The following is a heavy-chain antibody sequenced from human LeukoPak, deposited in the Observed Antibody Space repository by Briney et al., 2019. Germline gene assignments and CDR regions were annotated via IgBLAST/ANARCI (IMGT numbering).Heavy chain of an antibody. CDR3: ARVTHDYDPIFDY. Sequence: PGGSLRLSCAASGFTFSSYAMHWVRQAPGKGLEWVAVISYDGGNKYYADSVKGRFTISRDNSKNTLYLQMNSLRAEDTAVYYCARVTHDYDPIFDYWGQGTLVTVSS. D-gene: IGHD4-17*01. V-gene: IGHV3-30-3*01. J-gene: IGHJ4*02. CDR2: ISYDGGNK. CDR1: GFTFSSYA.